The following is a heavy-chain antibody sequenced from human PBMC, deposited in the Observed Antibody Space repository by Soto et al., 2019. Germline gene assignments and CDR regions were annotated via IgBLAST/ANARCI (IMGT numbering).Heavy chain of an antibody. J-gene: IGHJ4*02. CDR2: IKTDGSAA. CDR3: VRESGVAADC. D-gene: IGHD6-19*01. V-gene: IGHV3-74*01. Sequence: VESGGVLVQPGGSLRLSCAASGFTFDSHWMHWVRQAPAEGLVWVSRIKTDGSAAAYADSVKGRFTISRDNTKNTLYLQMNSLRAEDTAVYFCVRESGVAADCWGQGTLVTVS. CDR1: GFTFDSHW.